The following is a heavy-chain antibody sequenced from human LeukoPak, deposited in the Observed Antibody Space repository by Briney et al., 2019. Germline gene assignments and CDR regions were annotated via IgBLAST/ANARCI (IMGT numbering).Heavy chain of an antibody. CDR3: ARGYSNYRWFDP. V-gene: IGHV4-34*01. CDR1: GGSFSGYY. CDR2: INHSGST. Sequence: SETLSLTCAVYGGSFSGYYWSWIRQPPGKGLEWIGEINHSGSTNYNPSLKSRVTISVDTSKNQFSLKLSSVTAADTAVYYCARGYSNYRWFDPWGQGTLVTVSS. J-gene: IGHJ5*02. D-gene: IGHD4-11*01.